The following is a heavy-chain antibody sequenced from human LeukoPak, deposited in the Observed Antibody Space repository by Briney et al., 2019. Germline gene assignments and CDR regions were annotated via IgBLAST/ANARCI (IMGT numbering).Heavy chain of an antibody. CDR3: ASLGYCSGGSCYSKGSSYTDV. CDR2: MNPNSGNT. J-gene: IGHJ6*03. Sequence: GASVKVSCKASGYTFTSYDINWVRQATGQGLEWMGWMNPNSGNTGYAQKFQGRVTMTRNTSISTAYMELSSLRSEDTAVYYCASLGYCSGGSCYSKGSSYTDVWGKGTTVTVSS. CDR1: GYTFTSYD. V-gene: IGHV1-8*01. D-gene: IGHD2-15*01.